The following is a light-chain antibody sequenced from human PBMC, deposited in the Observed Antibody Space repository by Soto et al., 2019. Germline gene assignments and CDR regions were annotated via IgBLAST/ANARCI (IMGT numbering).Light chain of an antibody. J-gene: IGKJ1*01. V-gene: IGKV1-5*03. CDR3: QHWNDYSWT. CDR1: QCIRNR. Sequence: NHIDPSTYPLAAFVGDRVTITCRGSQCIRNRLARYQQEPGKAPNLLIYKTSSLETGVPSRFSGSGSGTEFTLTISSLQPDDFATYYCQHWNDYSWTFGQGTKVEVK. CDR2: KTS.